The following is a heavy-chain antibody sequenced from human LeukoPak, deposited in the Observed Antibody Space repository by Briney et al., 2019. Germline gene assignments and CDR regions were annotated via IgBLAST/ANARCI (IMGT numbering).Heavy chain of an antibody. V-gene: IGHV5-51*01. CDR1: GYSFPNYW. CDR2: IYPGDSNT. J-gene: IGHJ6*02. CDR3: AIMTTVNNRDMDV. D-gene: IGHD4-11*01. Sequence: GESLKISCKASGYSFPNYWIGWVRQMPGQGLEWMGIIYPGDSNTKYRPSSQGLVTISADRSTSTAYLQWGSLEASDTAMYYCAIMTTVNNRDMDVWGQGTTVTVSS.